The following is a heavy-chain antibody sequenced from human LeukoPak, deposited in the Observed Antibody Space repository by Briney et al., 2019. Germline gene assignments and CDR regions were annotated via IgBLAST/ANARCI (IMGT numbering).Heavy chain of an antibody. V-gene: IGHV4-38-2*02. CDR2: IYHSGST. J-gene: IGHJ5*02. CDR1: GYSISSGYY. CDR3: ARDWFDP. Sequence: SETLSLTCTVSGYSISSGYYWGWIRQPPGKGLEWIGSIYHSGSTYYNPSLKSRVTISVDTSKNQFSLKLSSVIAADTAVYYCARDWFDPWGQGTLVTVSS.